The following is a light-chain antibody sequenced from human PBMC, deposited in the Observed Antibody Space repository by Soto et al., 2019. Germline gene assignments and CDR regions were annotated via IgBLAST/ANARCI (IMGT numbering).Light chain of an antibody. CDR2: DNN. V-gene: IGLV1-40*01. CDR3: HSYDVSLSGPV. CDR1: SSNIGAGYD. J-gene: IGLJ3*02. Sequence: QSVLTQPPLVSGAPGQRVTISCTGSSSNIGAGYDVHWYQQLPGTAPKVLIYDNNNRPSGVPDRFSGSKSGTSASLAITGLQAEDEADYYCHSYDVSLSGPVFGGGTKLTV.